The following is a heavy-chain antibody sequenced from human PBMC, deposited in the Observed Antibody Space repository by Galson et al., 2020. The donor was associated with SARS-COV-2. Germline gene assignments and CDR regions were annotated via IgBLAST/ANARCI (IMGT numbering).Heavy chain of an antibody. D-gene: IGHD5-18*01. CDR2: INHSGST. Sequence: SETLSLTCAVYGGSFSGYYWSWIRQPPGKGLEWIGEINHSGSTNYNPSLKSRVTISVDTSKNQFSLKLSSVTAADTAVYYCAREARDTAMVYYFDYWGQGTLVTVSS. CDR3: AREARDTAMVYYFDY. CDR1: GGSFSGYY. J-gene: IGHJ4*02. V-gene: IGHV4-34*01.